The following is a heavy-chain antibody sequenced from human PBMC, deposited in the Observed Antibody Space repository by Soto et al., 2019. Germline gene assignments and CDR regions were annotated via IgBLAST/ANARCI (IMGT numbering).Heavy chain of an antibody. Sequence: SETLSLTCTVSGGSISSNYWTWIRQPPGKGLEWIGYVYNSGSTNYNPSLKSRVTISEDTSKSQFSLKVTPMTAADTAVYYCARYRREAVAGYTLDNWGQGILVTVSS. CDR3: ARYRREAVAGYTLDN. J-gene: IGHJ4*02. V-gene: IGHV4-59*01. D-gene: IGHD6-13*01. CDR1: GGSISSNY. CDR2: VYNSGST.